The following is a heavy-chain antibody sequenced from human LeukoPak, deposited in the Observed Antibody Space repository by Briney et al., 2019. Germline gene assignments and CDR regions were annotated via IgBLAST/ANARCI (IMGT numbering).Heavy chain of an antibody. CDR2: INPTGDST. V-gene: IGHV1-46*01. CDR3: ARHPSPQLHHFDY. Sequence: GASVKVSCKASGYTFTSNYIHWVRQAPGQGLEWMGIINPTGDSTTYAQKFQGRVTMTRDTSTNTVYMELSSLRSDDTAVYYCARHPSPQLHHFDYWGQGTLVTVSS. J-gene: IGHJ4*02. CDR1: GYTFTSNY. D-gene: IGHD2-2*01.